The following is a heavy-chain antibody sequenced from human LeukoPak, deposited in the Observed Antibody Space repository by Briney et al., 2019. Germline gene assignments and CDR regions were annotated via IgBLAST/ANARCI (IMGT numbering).Heavy chain of an antibody. D-gene: IGHD6-19*01. Sequence: SGGSLRLSCAASGFTFSSYSMSWLRQAPGKGLEWVANIKQDGSEKYYVDSVKGRFTISRDHAKNSLYLQMNSLRAEDTAVYYCARDRGSSGWSEFDPWGQGTLVTVSS. CDR3: ARDRGSSGWSEFDP. CDR2: IKQDGSEK. CDR1: GFTFSSYS. J-gene: IGHJ5*02. V-gene: IGHV3-7*01.